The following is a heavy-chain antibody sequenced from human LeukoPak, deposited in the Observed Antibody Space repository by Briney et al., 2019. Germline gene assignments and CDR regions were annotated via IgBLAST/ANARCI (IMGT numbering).Heavy chain of an antibody. J-gene: IGHJ4*02. CDR1: GYTFTSYG. CDR2: ISAYNGNT. V-gene: IGHV1-18*01. CDR3: ARDLKWLRFLEWLPFDY. D-gene: IGHD3-3*01. Sequence: GASVKVSCKASGYTFTSYGISWVRQAPGQGLEWMGWISAYNGNTNYAQKLQGRVTMTTDTSTSTAYMELRSLRSDDTAVYYCARDLKWLRFLEWLPFDYWGQGTLVTVSS.